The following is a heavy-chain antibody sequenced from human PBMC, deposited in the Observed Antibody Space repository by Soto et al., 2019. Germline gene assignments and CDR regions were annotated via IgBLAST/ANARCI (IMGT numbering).Heavy chain of an antibody. CDR1: GGPINNYY. V-gene: IGHV4-4*07. D-gene: IGHD6-13*01. J-gene: IGHJ4*02. Sequence: SETLSLTCTVSGGPINNYYWSWIRQPAGKGLEWLGRIYTSGSTNYNPSLKSRLSMSIDKSKNHFSLRLTSVTAADTAVYYCARISISWYYFDYWGPGTLVTVSS. CDR3: ARISISWYYFDY. CDR2: IYTSGST.